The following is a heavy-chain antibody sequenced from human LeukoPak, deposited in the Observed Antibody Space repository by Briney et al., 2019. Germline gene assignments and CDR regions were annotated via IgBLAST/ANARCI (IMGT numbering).Heavy chain of an antibody. CDR1: GYTFTYHY. CDR2: INPSNGDT. Sequence: ASVKVSCKASGYTFTYHYIHLVRQAPGQGLEWMAIINPSNGDTNYAQRFQSRVTMTRDTSTSTVYMELSSLESEDTAVYYCARESDVGKDFDCWGQGTLVTVSS. CDR3: ARESDVGKDFDC. D-gene: IGHD1-1*01. J-gene: IGHJ4*02. V-gene: IGHV1-46*01.